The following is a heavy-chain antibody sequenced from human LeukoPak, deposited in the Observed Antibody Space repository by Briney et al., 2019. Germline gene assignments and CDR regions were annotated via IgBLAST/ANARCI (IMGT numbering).Heavy chain of an antibody. Sequence: ASVKVSCKASGYTFTSYYMHWVRQAPGQGLEWMGRINPNSGGTNYAQKFQGRVTMTRDTSISTAYMELSRLRSDDTAVYYCASSYYYDSSGYQTFDYWGQGTLVTVSS. CDR1: GYTFTSYY. CDR3: ASSYYYDSSGYQTFDY. V-gene: IGHV1-2*06. D-gene: IGHD3-22*01. J-gene: IGHJ4*02. CDR2: INPNSGGT.